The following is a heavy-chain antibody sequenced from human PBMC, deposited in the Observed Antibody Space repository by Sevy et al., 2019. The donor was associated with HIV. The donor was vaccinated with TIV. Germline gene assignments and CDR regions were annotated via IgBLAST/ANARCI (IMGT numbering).Heavy chain of an antibody. D-gene: IGHD3-16*01. J-gene: IGHJ5*02. V-gene: IGHV4-38-2*01. Sequence: SETLSLTCAVSGYSISSGYYWGWIRQPPGKGLEWIGSIYHSGSTYYNPSLKSRVTISVDTSKNQFSLKLSSVTAADTAVYYCARDTRMDYRPDWFDPWGQGTLVTVSS. CDR1: GYSISSGYY. CDR3: ARDTRMDYRPDWFDP. CDR2: IYHSGST.